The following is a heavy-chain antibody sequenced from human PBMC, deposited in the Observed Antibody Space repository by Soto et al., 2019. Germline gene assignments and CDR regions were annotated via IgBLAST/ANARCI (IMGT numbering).Heavy chain of an antibody. V-gene: IGHV3-21*06. D-gene: IGHD2-21*02. CDR3: ARGSGTDTGDALDI. J-gene: IGHJ3*02. CDR1: GFTFTRHS. CDR2: ISGTGTFI. Sequence: EVQLVESGGGLVKPGGSLRLSCAASGFTFTRHSMNWARQAPGKGLEWVSCISGTGTFIYYSDSVKGRFTISRDDAKTSLYLQMNSLTAEDTAVYYCARGSGTDTGDALDIWGPGTMVTVS.